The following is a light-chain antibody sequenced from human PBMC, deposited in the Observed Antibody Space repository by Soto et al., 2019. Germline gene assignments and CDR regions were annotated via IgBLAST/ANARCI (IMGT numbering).Light chain of an antibody. CDR3: QQDSNYWT. V-gene: IGKV1-5*01. Sequence: DIQMTQSPSTLSASLGDRVTVTCRASQSISRWLAWFQQKPGKAPKLLIYDASSLETGVPSRFSGSGSGTEFTLTTSSLQPDDFGTYYCQQDSNYWTFGQGTKVEIK. CDR1: QSISRW. CDR2: DAS. J-gene: IGKJ1*01.